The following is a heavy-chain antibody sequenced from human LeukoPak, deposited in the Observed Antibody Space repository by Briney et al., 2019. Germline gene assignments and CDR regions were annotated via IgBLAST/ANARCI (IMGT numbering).Heavy chain of an antibody. J-gene: IGHJ3*02. D-gene: IGHD3-9*01. CDR1: GFTFDDYA. CDR3: ARGVLRYFDWSRGDAFDI. Sequence: PGRSLRLSCAASGFTFDDYAMHWVRQAPGKGLEWVSGISWNSGSIGYADSVKGRFTISRDNAKNSLYLQMNSLRAEDTAVYYCARGVLRYFDWSRGDAFDIWGQGTMVTVSS. CDR2: ISWNSGSI. V-gene: IGHV3-9*01.